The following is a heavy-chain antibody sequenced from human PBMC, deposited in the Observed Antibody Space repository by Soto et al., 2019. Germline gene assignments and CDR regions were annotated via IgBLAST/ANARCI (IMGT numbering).Heavy chain of an antibody. CDR3: ARDRVYYYNNSGYYNFDY. Sequence: QVQLVESGGGVVQPGRSLRVSCAASGFIFSNYAMHWVRQAPGKGLEWVAVVSYDGNNQFYAESVKGRFTISRDSSKTTLYLQMNNLSEEDTAVYYCARDRVYYYNNSGYYNFDYWGQGTLVIVSS. V-gene: IGHV3-30-3*01. CDR1: GFIFSNYA. CDR2: VSYDGNNQ. J-gene: IGHJ4*02. D-gene: IGHD3-22*01.